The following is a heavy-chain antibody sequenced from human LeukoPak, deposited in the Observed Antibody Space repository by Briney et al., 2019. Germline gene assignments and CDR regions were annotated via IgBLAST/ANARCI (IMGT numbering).Heavy chain of an antibody. D-gene: IGHD3-22*01. Sequence: SDTLSLTCTVSGYSMHGGSYHWGWIRQPPGKGLEWIGGVHYSGNSYYNPSLKSRVTISVDTSKNQFSLKMSSVTAADRSVYYCARHEGSYLDKSGYTFDCWGQGTLVTVSS. CDR2: VHYSGNS. CDR1: GYSMHGGSYH. V-gene: IGHV4-39*01. CDR3: ARHEGSYLDKSGYTFDC. J-gene: IGHJ4*02.